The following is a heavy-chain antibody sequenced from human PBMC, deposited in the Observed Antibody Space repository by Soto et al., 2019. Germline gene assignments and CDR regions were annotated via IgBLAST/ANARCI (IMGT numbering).Heavy chain of an antibody. V-gene: IGHV1-46*01. CDR1: GYTFTSYY. J-gene: IGHJ1*01. D-gene: IGHD6-19*01. CDR2: INPSGGST. CDR3: ASGGSSGWYFQH. Sequence: GASVKVSCKASGYTFTSYYMHWLRQSPGQGLEWMGIINPSGGSTSYAQEFQGRVTMTRDTSTSTVYMELSSLRSEDTAVYYCASGGSSGWYFQHWGQGTLVTVSS.